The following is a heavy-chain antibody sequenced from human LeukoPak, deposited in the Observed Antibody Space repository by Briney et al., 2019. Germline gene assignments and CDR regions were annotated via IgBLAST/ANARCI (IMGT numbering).Heavy chain of an antibody. Sequence: SETLSLTCAVYGGSFSGYYWSWIRQPPGKGLEWIGEINHSGSTNYNPSLKSRVTISVDTSKNQFSLKLSSVTAADTAVYYCAIPGVAVAAPGDYWGQGTLVTVPS. CDR3: AIPGVAVAAPGDY. CDR1: GGSFSGYY. J-gene: IGHJ4*02. D-gene: IGHD6-19*01. CDR2: INHSGST. V-gene: IGHV4-34*01.